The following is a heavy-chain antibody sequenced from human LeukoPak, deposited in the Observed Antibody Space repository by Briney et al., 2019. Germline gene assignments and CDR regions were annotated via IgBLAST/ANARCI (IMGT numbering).Heavy chain of an antibody. CDR2: MNPNSGNT. J-gene: IGHJ6*02. CDR1: GYTFTRYD. D-gene: IGHD3-10*01. V-gene: IGHV1-8*01. Sequence: ASVKVSCKASGYTFTRYDINWVRQATGQGLEWMGWMNPNSGNTGYAQKFQGRVTMTRNTSISTAYMELSSLRSEDTAVYYCAREQPYGSGSYYKVKYYYYGMDVWGQGTTVTVSS. CDR3: AREQPYGSGSYYKVKYYYYGMDV.